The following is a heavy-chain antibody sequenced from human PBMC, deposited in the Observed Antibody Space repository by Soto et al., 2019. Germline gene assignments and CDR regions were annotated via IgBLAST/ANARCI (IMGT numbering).Heavy chain of an antibody. CDR2: ISAYNGNI. Sequence: RASVKVSCKASGYTFSSYGISWVRQAPGQGLEWMGWISAYNGNINYAQKLQGRVTMTTDTSTSTAYMELRSLRSDDTAVYYCAREGFYDFWSGNSNSYYYGMDVWGQGTTVTVSS. J-gene: IGHJ6*02. D-gene: IGHD3-3*01. V-gene: IGHV1-18*01. CDR3: AREGFYDFWSGNSNSYYYGMDV. CDR1: GYTFSSYG.